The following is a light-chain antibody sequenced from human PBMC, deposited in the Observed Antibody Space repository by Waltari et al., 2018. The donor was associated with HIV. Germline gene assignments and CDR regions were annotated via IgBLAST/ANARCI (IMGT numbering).Light chain of an antibody. Sequence: SYELTQSPTVSVSPGQTASITCSGDKLGDKYACWYQQKPGQSPVLVIYQDNKRPSGIPERFSGSNSGNTGTLTISGTQAMDEADYYCQAWDSSTVVFGGGTKLTVL. CDR1: KLGDKY. J-gene: IGLJ3*02. CDR2: QDN. V-gene: IGLV3-1*01. CDR3: QAWDSSTVV.